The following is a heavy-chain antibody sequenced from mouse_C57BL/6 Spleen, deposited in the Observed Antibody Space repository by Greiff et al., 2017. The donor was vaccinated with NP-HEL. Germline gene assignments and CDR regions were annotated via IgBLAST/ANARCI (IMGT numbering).Heavy chain of an antibody. Sequence: QVQLQQPGAELVKPGASVKLSCKASGYTFTSYWMHWVKQRPGQGLAWIGMIHPNSGSTKYNEQFKSNATLTVDKSSSTAYMQLSSLTDEDSAVYYCAVTASYLDYWGQGTTLTVSS. D-gene: IGHD2-1*01. J-gene: IGHJ2*01. V-gene: IGHV1-64*01. CDR3: AVTASYLDY. CDR2: IHPNSGST. CDR1: GYTFTSYW.